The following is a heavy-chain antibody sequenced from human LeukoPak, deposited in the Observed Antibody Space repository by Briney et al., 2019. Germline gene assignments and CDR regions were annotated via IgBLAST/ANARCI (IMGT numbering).Heavy chain of an antibody. CDR2: IYYSVST. D-gene: IGHD5-12*01. V-gene: IGHV4-30-4*08. CDR1: GGSISSGDYY. Sequence: SQTLSLTCTVSGGSISSGDYYWSWIRQPPGKGLEWIGYIYYSVSTYYNPSLKSRVTISVDTSKNQFSLKLSSVTAADTAVYYCARANNSGYDWEDAFDIWGQGTMVTVSS. J-gene: IGHJ3*02. CDR3: ARANNSGYDWEDAFDI.